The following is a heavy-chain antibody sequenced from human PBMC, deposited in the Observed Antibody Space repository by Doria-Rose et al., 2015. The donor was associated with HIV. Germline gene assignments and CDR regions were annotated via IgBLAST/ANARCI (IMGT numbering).Heavy chain of an antibody. CDR1: GGTFSSYT. V-gene: IGHV1-69*02. J-gene: IGHJ4*02. CDR2: IIPILDIV. D-gene: IGHD1-26*01. Sequence: QVQLVQSGSEVKKPGSSVKVSCKASGGTFSSYTISWVRQAPGQGLEWMGRIIPILDIVNYALRFQGRVTITADESTSTAYMELSSLRYEDTAIYYCASQWERSSVDYGGQG. CDR3: ASQWERSSVDY.